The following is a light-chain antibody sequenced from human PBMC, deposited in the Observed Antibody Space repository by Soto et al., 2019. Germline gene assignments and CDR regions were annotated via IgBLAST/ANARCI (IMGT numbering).Light chain of an antibody. J-gene: IGKJ1*01. CDR2: AAS. Sequence: EILLTQSPGTLSLSPGDRATLSCRASQIFVGSFLAWYQHRPGQAPRLLIYAASTRAPGNPDRFSGSESGTDFTITISRLEPEDFAIYYCQQYANSDRTFGQGTKVEI. CDR3: QQYANSDRT. CDR1: QIFVGSF. V-gene: IGKV3-20*01.